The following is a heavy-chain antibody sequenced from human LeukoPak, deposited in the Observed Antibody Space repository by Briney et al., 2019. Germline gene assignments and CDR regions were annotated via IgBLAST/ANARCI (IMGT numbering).Heavy chain of an antibody. CDR1: GGTFSSYA. CDR3: AREKAMIVVVTTYFDY. Sequence: GASVKVSSKASGGTFSSYAISWVRQAPGQGLEWMGRIIPIFSIANYAQKFQGRVTITADKSTSTAYMELSSLRSEDTAVYYCAREKAMIVVVTTYFDYWGQGTLVTVSS. J-gene: IGHJ4*02. V-gene: IGHV1-69*04. CDR2: IIPIFSIA. D-gene: IGHD3-22*01.